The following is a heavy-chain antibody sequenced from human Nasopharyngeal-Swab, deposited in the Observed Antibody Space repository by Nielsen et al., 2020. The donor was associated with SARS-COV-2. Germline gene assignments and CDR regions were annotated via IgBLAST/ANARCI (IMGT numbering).Heavy chain of an antibody. CDR3: ARTWYSSGWRHFDY. J-gene: IGHJ4*02. V-gene: IGHV7-4-1*02. Sequence: ASVKVSCKASGYTFTSYAMNWVRQAPGQGLEWLGWINTNTGNPTYAQGFTGRFVFSVDTYVSTAYLQISILKAEDTAVYYCARTWYSSGWRHFDYWGQGTLVTVSS. CDR2: INTNTGNP. CDR1: GYTFTSYA. D-gene: IGHD6-19*01.